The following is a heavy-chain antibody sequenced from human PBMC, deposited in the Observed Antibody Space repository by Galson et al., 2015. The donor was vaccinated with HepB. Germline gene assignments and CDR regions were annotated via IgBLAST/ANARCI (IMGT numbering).Heavy chain of an antibody. CDR2: IWYDGSNK. D-gene: IGHD1-26*01. J-gene: IGHJ4*02. Sequence: SLRLSCAASGFTFSSYGMHWVRQAPDKGLEWVAVIWYDGSNKYYADSVKGRFTISRDNSKNTLYLQMNSLRAEDTAVYYCARERKWRVGATSLGYWGQGTLVTVSS. CDR3: ARERKWRVGATSLGY. CDR1: GFTFSSYG. V-gene: IGHV3-33*01.